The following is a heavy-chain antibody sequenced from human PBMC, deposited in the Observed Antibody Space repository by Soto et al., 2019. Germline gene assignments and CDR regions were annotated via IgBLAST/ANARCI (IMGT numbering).Heavy chain of an antibody. Sequence: SETLSLTCTVSGGSISSSSYYWGWIRQPPGKGLEWIGSIYYSGSTYYNPSLKSRVTISVDTSKNQFSLKLSSVTAADTAVYYCARLNPYDFWSGYYPTDYYYMDVWGKGTTVTVSS. J-gene: IGHJ6*03. CDR1: GGSISSSSYY. D-gene: IGHD3-3*01. CDR3: ARLNPYDFWSGYYPTDYYYMDV. V-gene: IGHV4-39*01. CDR2: IYYSGST.